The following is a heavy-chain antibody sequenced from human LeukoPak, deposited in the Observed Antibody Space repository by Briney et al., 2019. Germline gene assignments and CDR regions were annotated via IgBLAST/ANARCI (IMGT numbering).Heavy chain of an antibody. J-gene: IGHJ4*02. CDR1: GFTFSSYA. D-gene: IGHD6-19*01. V-gene: IGHV3-30*04. Sequence: GRSLRLSCAASGFTFSSYAMHWVRQAPGKGLEWVAVISYDGSDKYYVDSVRGRFTISRDNAKNSLYLQMNSLSGEDTAVYFCARPSFSSGSYFDHWGQGTLVTVSS. CDR3: ARPSFSSGSYFDH. CDR2: ISYDGSDK.